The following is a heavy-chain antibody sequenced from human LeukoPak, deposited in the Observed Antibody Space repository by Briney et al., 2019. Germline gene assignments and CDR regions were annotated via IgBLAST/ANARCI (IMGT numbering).Heavy chain of an antibody. J-gene: IGHJ6*02. V-gene: IGHV3-23*01. CDR1: GFTFSNYA. Sequence: GGSLRLSCAASGFTFSNYAMTWVRQAPGKGLEWVSGISGSGGSTYYADFVKGRFTISRDNSKSTLYLQMNSLRADDTAVYYCARGHYYGMDVWGQGTTVTVSS. CDR2: ISGSGGST. CDR3: ARGHYYGMDV.